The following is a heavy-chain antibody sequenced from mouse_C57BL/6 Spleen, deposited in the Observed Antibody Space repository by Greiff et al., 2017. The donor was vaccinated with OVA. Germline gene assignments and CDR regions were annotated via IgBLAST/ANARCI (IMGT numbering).Heavy chain of an antibody. V-gene: IGHV1-22*01. Sequence: VQLKQSGPELVKPGASVKMSCKASGYTFTDYNMHWVKQSHGKSLEWIGYINPNNGGTSYNQKFQGKATMTVDTSSSTAYMQLRSLTSEDSAVYYCARSDYCGSSSYWGQGTLLTVSS. CDR3: ARSDYCGSSSY. D-gene: IGHD1-1*01. CDR1: GYTFTDYN. CDR2: INPNNGGT. J-gene: IGHJ2*01.